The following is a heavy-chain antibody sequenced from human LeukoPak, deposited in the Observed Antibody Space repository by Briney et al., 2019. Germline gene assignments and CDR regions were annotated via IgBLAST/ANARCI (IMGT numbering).Heavy chain of an antibody. V-gene: IGHV4-59*01. J-gene: IGHJ4*02. CDR1: GGSISSYY. CDR2: IYYSGSA. D-gene: IGHD6-6*01. CDR3: ARTSYSSSSFPFDY. Sequence: PSETLSLTCTVSGGSISSYYWSWIRQPPGKGLEWIGYIYYSGSANYNPSLKGRVTISVDTSKNQFSLKLSSVTAADTAVYYCARTSYSSSSFPFDYWGQGTLVTVSS.